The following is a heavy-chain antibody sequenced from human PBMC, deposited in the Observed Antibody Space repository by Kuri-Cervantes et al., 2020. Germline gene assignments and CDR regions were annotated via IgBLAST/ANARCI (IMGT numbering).Heavy chain of an antibody. D-gene: IGHD2-2*01. Sequence: GGSLRLSCAASGFTFSSYSMNWVRQAPGKGLEWVSYISSSSSTIYYADSVKGRFTISGDNAKNSLYLQMNSLRDEDTAVYYCASVLGYCSSTSCYSGMDVWGQGTTVTVSS. CDR3: ASVLGYCSSTSCYSGMDV. J-gene: IGHJ6*02. CDR1: GFTFSSYS. CDR2: ISSSSSTI. V-gene: IGHV3-48*02.